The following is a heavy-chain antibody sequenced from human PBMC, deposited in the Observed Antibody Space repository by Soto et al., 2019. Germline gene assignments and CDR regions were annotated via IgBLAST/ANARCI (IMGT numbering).Heavy chain of an antibody. V-gene: IGHV3-30*03. Sequence: QVQLVESGGGVVQPGRSLRLSCAASGFIFSSYGMHWVRQAPGKGLEGVAVISYEGSHTYYADSVKGRFTITRDNSKNTLYLQMNSLRPEDTAVYYCATEVHCGGGSCSWSEGFDYWGQGTLLTVSS. D-gene: IGHD2-15*01. CDR2: ISYEGSHT. CDR1: GFIFSSYG. CDR3: ATEVHCGGGSCSWSEGFDY. J-gene: IGHJ4*02.